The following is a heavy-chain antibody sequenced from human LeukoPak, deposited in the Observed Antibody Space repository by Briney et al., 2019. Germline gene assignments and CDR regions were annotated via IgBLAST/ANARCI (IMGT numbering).Heavy chain of an antibody. V-gene: IGHV3-7*01. D-gene: IGHD3-10*01. J-gene: IGHJ4*02. CDR2: IKHDGSEK. CDR3: ARVLLWVGELSPFDY. CDR1: GFTFSSYR. Sequence: GGSLRLSCAASGFTFSSYRMSWVRQAPGKGLEWVANIKHDGSEKYYVDSVKGRFTISRDNAKNSLYLQMNSLRAEDTAVYYCARVLLWVGELSPFDYWGQGTLVTVSS.